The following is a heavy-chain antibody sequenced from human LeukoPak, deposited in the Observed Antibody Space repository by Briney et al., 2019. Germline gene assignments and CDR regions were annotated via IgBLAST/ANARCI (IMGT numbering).Heavy chain of an antibody. D-gene: IGHD7-27*01. J-gene: IGHJ3*02. CDR1: GYTFTGYY. V-gene: IGHV1-2*02. CDR2: INPNSGGT. Sequence: ASVKVSCKASGYTFTGYYMHWVRQAPGQGLEWMGWINPNSGGTNYAQKFQGRVTMTRDTSISTAYMELSRLRSDDTAVYYCARVTNELGHAFDIWGQGTMVTVSS. CDR3: ARVTNELGHAFDI.